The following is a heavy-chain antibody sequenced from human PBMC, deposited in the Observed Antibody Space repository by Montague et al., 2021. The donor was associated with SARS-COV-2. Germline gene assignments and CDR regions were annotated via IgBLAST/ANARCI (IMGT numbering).Heavy chain of an antibody. CDR3: ARKGSGRSDLAY. Sequence: SETLSLTCTVSNASFDNYYWSWVCLPPGKGLERVGEIYHTGSTKYKQTLKGGVSMSVDKSWNQFSLRLTSVTAADTAIYYCARKGSGRSDLAYWGQGTLVTVSS. CDR1: NASFDNYY. V-gene: IGHV4-34*01. D-gene: IGHD1-26*01. J-gene: IGHJ4*02. CDR2: IYHTGST.